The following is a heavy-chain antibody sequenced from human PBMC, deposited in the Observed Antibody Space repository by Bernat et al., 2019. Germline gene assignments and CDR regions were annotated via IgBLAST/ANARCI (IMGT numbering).Heavy chain of an antibody. CDR3: ARLYYDFWSGTLQDWYFDL. V-gene: IGHV4-59*01. CDR1: GGSISSYY. D-gene: IGHD3-3*01. CDR2: IYYSGST. J-gene: IGHJ2*01. Sequence: QVQLQESGPGLVKPSETLSLTCTVSGGSISSYYWSWIRQPPGKGLEWIGYIYYSGSTNYNPSLKSRVTISVDTSKNQFSLKLSSVTAADTAVYYCARLYYDFWSGTLQDWYFDLWGRGTLVTVSS.